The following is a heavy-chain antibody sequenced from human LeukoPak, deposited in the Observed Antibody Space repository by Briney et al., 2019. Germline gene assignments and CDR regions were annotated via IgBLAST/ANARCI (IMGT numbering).Heavy chain of an antibody. Sequence: PSETLSLTCTVSGGSITSYFWSWIRQPPGKGLEWIGYIYHSGTTNYNPSLKSRVTISADPSKHQFSLKLSSVTAADTAVYYCAQKAPYSPAYSQHWGQGTLVTVSS. J-gene: IGHJ1*01. D-gene: IGHD2-15*01. CDR1: GGSITSYF. V-gene: IGHV4-59*01. CDR3: AQKAPYSPAYSQH. CDR2: IYHSGTT.